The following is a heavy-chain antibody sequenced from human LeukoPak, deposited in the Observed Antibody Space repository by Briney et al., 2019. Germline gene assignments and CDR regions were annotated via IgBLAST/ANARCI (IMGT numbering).Heavy chain of an antibody. J-gene: IGHJ4*02. CDR2: IYYSGSI. CDR1: GGSINSRTYY. CDR3: ARGYSPYYFDY. V-gene: IGHV4-39*07. Sequence: SETLSLTCTVSGGSINSRTYYWGWIRQPPGKGLEWIGTIYYSGSIYHNPSLKSRVTMSVDTSKNQFSLKLSSVTAADTAVYYCARGYSPYYFDYWAREPWSPSPQ. D-gene: IGHD2-15*01.